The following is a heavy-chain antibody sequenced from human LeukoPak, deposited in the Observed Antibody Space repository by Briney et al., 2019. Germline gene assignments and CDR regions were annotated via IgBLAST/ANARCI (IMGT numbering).Heavy chain of an antibody. CDR1: GYTFTSYG. CDR2: ISAYNGNT. CDR3: ASVYCSSTSCPRGDYYYGMDV. V-gene: IGHV1-18*04. D-gene: IGHD2-2*01. J-gene: IGHJ6*02. Sequence: GASVKVSCKASGYTFTSYGISWVRQAPGQGLEWMGWISAYNGNTNYAQKLQGRVTMTTDTSTSTAYMELRSLRSDDTAVYYCASVYCSSTSCPRGDYYYGMDVWGQGTTVTVSS.